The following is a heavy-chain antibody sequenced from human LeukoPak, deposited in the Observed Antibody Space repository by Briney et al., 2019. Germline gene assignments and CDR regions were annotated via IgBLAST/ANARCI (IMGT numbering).Heavy chain of an antibody. CDR2: IYYSGST. CDR3: ARDNSSGWYCFDY. Sequence: SETLSLTCTVSGGSISSYYWSWIRQPPGKGLEWIGYIYYSGSTNYNPSLKSRVTISVDTSKNQFSLKLSSVTAADTAVYYCARDNSSGWYCFDYWGQGTLVTVSS. J-gene: IGHJ4*02. D-gene: IGHD6-19*01. V-gene: IGHV4-59*01. CDR1: GGSISSYY.